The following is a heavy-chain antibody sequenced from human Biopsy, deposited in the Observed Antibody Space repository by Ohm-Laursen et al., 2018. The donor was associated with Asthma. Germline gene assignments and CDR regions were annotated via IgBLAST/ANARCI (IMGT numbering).Heavy chain of an antibody. CDR1: GFTFGDYC. J-gene: IGHJ1*01. V-gene: IGHV3-7*01. D-gene: IGHD3-3*02. CDR3: ARTFHFWSPYHAEHYQL. Sequence: GSLRLSCSASGFTFGDYCMSWVRQVPGKGLEWVANIKHDGSEKNHVDSLKGRFTISRDNAKNSLYLQMNSLRAEDTAVYYCARTFHFWSPYHAEHYQLWGQGTLVTVPS. CDR2: IKHDGSEK.